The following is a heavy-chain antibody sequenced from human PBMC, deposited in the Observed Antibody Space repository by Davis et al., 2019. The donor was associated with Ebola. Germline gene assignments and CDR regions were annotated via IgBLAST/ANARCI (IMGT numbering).Heavy chain of an antibody. CDR3: TTGQYSGSRGY. D-gene: IGHD1-26*01. Sequence: GVSLRLPCAASGLPFSNAWMSWDRQAPGKGRERVGRIKSKTDVRTTDYAAPVKGRFTIPRDDSKNTLYLQMSSLKTEDTAVYYCTTGQYSGSRGYWGQGTLVTVSS. CDR2: IKSKTDVRTT. V-gene: IGHV3-15*01. CDR1: GLPFSNAW. J-gene: IGHJ4*02.